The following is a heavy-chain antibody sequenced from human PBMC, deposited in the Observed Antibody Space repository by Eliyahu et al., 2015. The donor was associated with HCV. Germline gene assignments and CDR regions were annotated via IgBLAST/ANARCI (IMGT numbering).Heavy chain of an antibody. Sequence: EVQLVESGGGLVKPGGSLRLSCAASGFXFSSYSMNWVRQAPGKGLGWVSSISSSSSYIYYADSVKGRFTISRDNAKNSLYLQMNSLRAEDTAVYYCARDEGAASIAARHFDYWGQGTLVTVSS. V-gene: IGHV3-21*01. CDR3: ARDEGAASIAARHFDY. J-gene: IGHJ4*02. CDR1: GFXFSSYS. CDR2: ISSSSSYI. D-gene: IGHD6-6*01.